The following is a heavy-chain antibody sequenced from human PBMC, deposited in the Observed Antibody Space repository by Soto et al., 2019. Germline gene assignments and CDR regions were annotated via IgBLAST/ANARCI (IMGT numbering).Heavy chain of an antibody. J-gene: IGHJ4*02. CDR2: IRFDGSNI. Sequence: PGGALRPSFATPESLFRGYGLHWVRPALGKGLEWVAIIRFDGSNIKYADAVMGRFTISRDNSKNMLYLEMNSLRVEDTALYYCARDGIGSVAFWGYLDYWGQGTLVTVSS. CDR3: ARDGIGSVAFWGYLDY. V-gene: IGHV3-33*01. D-gene: IGHD3-16*01. CDR1: ESLFRGYG.